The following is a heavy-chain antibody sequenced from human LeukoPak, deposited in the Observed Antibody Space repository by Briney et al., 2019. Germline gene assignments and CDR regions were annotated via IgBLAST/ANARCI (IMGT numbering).Heavy chain of an antibody. D-gene: IGHD2-15*01. V-gene: IGHV4-39*02. Sequence: SETLSLTCTVSGGSISSSSYYWGWIRQPPGKGLEWIGSVYYSGSTDYKSSLKSRLTVSVDTSKNQFSLRLSSVTAADTAVYYCAREPPPREVAASTFDYWGQGTLVTVSS. J-gene: IGHJ4*02. CDR1: GGSISSSSYY. CDR3: AREPPPREVAASTFDY. CDR2: VYYSGST.